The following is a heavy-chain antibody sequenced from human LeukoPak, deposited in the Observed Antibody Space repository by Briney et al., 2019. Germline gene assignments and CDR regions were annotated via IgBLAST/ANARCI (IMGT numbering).Heavy chain of an antibody. V-gene: IGHV1-69*05. Sequence: ASVKVSCKASGGTFSSYAISWVRQAPGQGLEWMGGIIPIFGTANYAQKFQGRVTITTDESTSTAYMELSSLRSEDTAVYYCARSQRYSSSWGHYYYYYMDVWGKGTTVTVSS. D-gene: IGHD6-13*01. CDR2: IIPIFGTA. CDR1: GGTFSSYA. CDR3: ARSQRYSSSWGHYYYYYMDV. J-gene: IGHJ6*03.